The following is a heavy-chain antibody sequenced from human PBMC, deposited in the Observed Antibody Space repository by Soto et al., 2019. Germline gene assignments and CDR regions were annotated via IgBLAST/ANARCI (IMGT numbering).Heavy chain of an antibody. V-gene: IGHV4-31*03. Sequence: SETLSLTCTVSGGSISSGGYYWSWIRQHPGKGLEWIGYIYYSGSTYYNPSLKSRVTISVDTSKNQFSLKLSSVTAADTAVYYCARGKRLELGSSVIDYWGQGTLVTVSS. J-gene: IGHJ4*02. CDR1: GGSISSGGYY. D-gene: IGHD1-7*01. CDR3: ARGKRLELGSSVIDY. CDR2: IYYSGST.